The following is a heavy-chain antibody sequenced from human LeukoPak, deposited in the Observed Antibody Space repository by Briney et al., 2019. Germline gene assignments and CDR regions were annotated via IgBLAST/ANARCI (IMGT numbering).Heavy chain of an antibody. V-gene: IGHV3-30*03. CDR3: APMEDIVVVVAAT. CDR1: GFTFSSYG. D-gene: IGHD2-15*01. Sequence: PGGSLRLSCAASGFTFSSYGMHWVRQAPGKGLEWVAVISYDGSNKYYADSVKGRFTISRDNSKNTLYLQMNSLRAEDTAVYYCAPMEDIVVVVAATWGQGTLVTVSS. CDR2: ISYDGSNK. J-gene: IGHJ5*02.